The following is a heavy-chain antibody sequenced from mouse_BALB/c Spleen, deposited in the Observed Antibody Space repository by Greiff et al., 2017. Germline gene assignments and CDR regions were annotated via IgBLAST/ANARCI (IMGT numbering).Heavy chain of an antibody. D-gene: IGHD2-14*01. Sequence: QVQLKQPGAELVKPGASVKMSCKASGYTFTSYWMHWVKQRPGQGLEWIGVIDPSDSYTSYNQKFKGKATLTVDTSSSTAYMQLSSLTSEDSAVYYCTRYRYDVSAMDYWGQGTSVTVSS. V-gene: IGHV1S127*01. CDR3: TRYRYDVSAMDY. CDR2: IDPSDSYT. J-gene: IGHJ4*01. CDR1: GYTFTSYW.